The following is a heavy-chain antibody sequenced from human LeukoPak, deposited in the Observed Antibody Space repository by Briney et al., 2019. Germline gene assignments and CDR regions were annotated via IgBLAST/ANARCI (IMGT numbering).Heavy chain of an antibody. V-gene: IGHV3-48*01. J-gene: IGHJ4*02. D-gene: IGHD6-13*01. Sequence: GGSLRLSCAASGFTFNNYHMNWVRQAPGKGLEWISYITASSNSIYYADSVRGRFTISRDNAKNSLYLQMNSLRAEDTAVYYCARDLSAAGVPDYWGQGTQVTVSS. CDR1: GFTFNNYH. CDR3: ARDLSAAGVPDY. CDR2: ITASSNSI.